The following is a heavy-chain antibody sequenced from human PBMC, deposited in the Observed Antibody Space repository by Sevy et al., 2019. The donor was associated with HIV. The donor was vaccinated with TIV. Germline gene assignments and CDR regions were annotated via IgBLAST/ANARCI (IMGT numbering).Heavy chain of an antibody. J-gene: IGHJ4*02. CDR1: GFSFSIYS. CDR2: MSNTGSTI. V-gene: IGHV3-48*01. CDR3: ASQRGGYERLYYFDY. D-gene: IGHD5-12*01. Sequence: GGSLRLSCAASGFSFSIYSMNWVRQAPGSGLEWVSYMSNTGSTIHYADSVKGRFTISRDNAKNSLYLQMNSLRAEDTAVYYCASQRGGYERLYYFDYWGQGTLVTVSS.